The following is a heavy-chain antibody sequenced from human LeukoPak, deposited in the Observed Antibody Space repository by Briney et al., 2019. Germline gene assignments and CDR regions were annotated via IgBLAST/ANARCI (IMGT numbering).Heavy chain of an antibody. V-gene: IGHV4-4*07. D-gene: IGHD2-2*01. CDR3: ARAKVVVVPAAIADYYYYYMDV. CDR1: GGSISSYY. J-gene: IGHJ6*03. CDR2: IYTSGST. Sequence: SETLSLTCTVSGGSISSYYWSWIRRPAGKGLEWIGRIYTSGSTNYNPSLKSRVTMSVDTSKNQFSLKLSSVTAADTAVYYCARAKVVVVPAAIADYYYYYMDVWGKGTTVTISS.